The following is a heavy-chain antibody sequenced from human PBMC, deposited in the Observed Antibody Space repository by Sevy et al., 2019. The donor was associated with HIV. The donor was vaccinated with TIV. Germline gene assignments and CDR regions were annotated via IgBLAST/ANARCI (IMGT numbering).Heavy chain of an antibody. Sequence: GGSLRLSCAASGFTFSTYATHWLRQAPGKGLEWVAVISHDERTTYYADSVKGRFTISRDNSKNTLYLQMDSLRPEDTTIYYCARDPGNSGNYWGQGTLVTVSS. V-gene: IGHV3-30*04. D-gene: IGHD1-1*01. CDR1: GFTFSTYA. CDR3: ARDPGNSGNY. CDR2: ISHDERTT. J-gene: IGHJ4*02.